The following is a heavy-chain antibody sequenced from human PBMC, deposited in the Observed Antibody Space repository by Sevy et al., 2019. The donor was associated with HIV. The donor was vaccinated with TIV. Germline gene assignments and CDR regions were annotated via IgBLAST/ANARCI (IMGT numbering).Heavy chain of an antibody. D-gene: IGHD6-13*01. CDR1: GFTFSSYA. CDR3: AREVMAAAYGMDV. Sequence: GGSLRLSCAASGFTFSSYAMHWVRQAPGKGLEWVAVISYDGSNKYYADSVKGRFTISRDNSKNTLYLQMNSLRAEDTVVYYCAREVMAAAYGMDVWGQGTTVTVSS. J-gene: IGHJ6*02. V-gene: IGHV3-30-3*01. CDR2: ISYDGSNK.